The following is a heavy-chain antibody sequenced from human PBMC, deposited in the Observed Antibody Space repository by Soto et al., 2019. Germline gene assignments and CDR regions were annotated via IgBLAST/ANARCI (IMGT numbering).Heavy chain of an antibody. V-gene: IGHV4-34*01. CDR2: INHSGGT. CDR3: ARGHLGYSSSWSGFDY. J-gene: IGHJ4*02. D-gene: IGHD6-13*01. CDR1: DGSFSGYY. Sequence: LSLTCAVYDGSFSGYYWSWIRQPPEKGLEWIGEINHSGGTNYNPSLESRVTISVDASKNQFSLKLTSVTAADTAVYYCARGHLGYSSSWSGFDYWGQGTLVTVSS.